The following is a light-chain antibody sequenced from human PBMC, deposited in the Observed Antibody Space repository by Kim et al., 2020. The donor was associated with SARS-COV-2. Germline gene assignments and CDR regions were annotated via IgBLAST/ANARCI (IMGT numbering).Light chain of an antibody. CDR2: SAS. J-gene: IGKJ1*01. Sequence: DIQMTQSPSSLSASVGDRVTITCRASENIGNHLNWYQHKPGKAPKLLVHSASSLQSGVPSKFSGSGFGTDFTLTISSLQPEDFATYYCQQSYSMPRTFGQGTKVDIK. CDR1: ENIGNH. V-gene: IGKV1-39*01. CDR3: QQSYSMPRT.